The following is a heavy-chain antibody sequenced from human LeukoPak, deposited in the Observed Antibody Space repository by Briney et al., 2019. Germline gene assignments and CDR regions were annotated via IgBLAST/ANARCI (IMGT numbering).Heavy chain of an antibody. Sequence: GGSLRLSCAASGFTFSDYYMSWIRQAPGKGLEWVSSISSSSSYIYYADSVKGRFAISRDNAKNSLYLQMNSLRAEDTAVYYCARAGTTVAFDIWGQGTMVTVSS. CDR3: ARAGTTVAFDI. D-gene: IGHD1-7*01. CDR2: ISSSSSYI. CDR1: GFTFSDYY. V-gene: IGHV3-11*06. J-gene: IGHJ3*02.